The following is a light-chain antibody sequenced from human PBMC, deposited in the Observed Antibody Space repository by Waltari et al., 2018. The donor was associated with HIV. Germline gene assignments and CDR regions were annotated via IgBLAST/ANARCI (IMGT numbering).Light chain of an antibody. CDR1: QSISTY. CDR3: QQSYSSLT. J-gene: IGKJ4*01. Sequence: HMTQSPSSLSASVGDRVTITCRASQSISTYVNWYQQKPGKAPHLLIYAASTLQSGVSLRFSCSGSVTDFTLSIRSLQPEDSATYYCQQSYSSLTFGGGTRVEIK. CDR2: AAS. V-gene: IGKV1-39*01.